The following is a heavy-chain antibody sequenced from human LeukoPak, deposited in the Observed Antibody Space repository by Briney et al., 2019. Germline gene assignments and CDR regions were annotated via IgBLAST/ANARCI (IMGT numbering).Heavy chain of an antibody. CDR1: GDSVSSNSAA. CDR3: ARETKWYPGSQTFDY. J-gene: IGHJ4*02. D-gene: IGHD2-15*01. V-gene: IGHV6-1*01. Sequence: SQTLSLTCAISGDSVSSNSAAWNWIRQSPSRGLEWLGRTYYRSKWYNDYAVSVKSRITINPDTPKNQFSLQLNSVTPEDTAVYYCARETKWYPGSQTFDYWGQGTLVTVSS. CDR2: TYYRSKWYN.